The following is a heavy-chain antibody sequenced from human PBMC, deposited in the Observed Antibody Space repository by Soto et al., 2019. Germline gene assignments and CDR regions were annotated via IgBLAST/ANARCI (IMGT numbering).Heavy chain of an antibody. D-gene: IGHD6-13*01. V-gene: IGHV5-51*01. CDR2: IYPGDSDT. CDR3: ARDSISWPFYVLAI. J-gene: IGHJ3*02. Sequence: KGLEWMGIIYPGDSDTRYSPSVQGQVTISADKSISTAYLQWSSLKASDTAMYYCARDSISWPFYVLAIWVHGSMV.